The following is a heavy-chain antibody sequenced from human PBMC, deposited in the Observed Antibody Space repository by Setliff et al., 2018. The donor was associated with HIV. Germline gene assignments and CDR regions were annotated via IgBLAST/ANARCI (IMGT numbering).Heavy chain of an antibody. CDR3: ARVGSGWSTFDY. CDR1: GYTLTTYA. Sequence: ASVKVSCKASGYTLTTYAISWVRQAPGQGLEWMGWFNTETGNPMYAQGSRGRFFFSLDTSVSTAFLQINSLKAEDTAKYYCARVGSGWSTFDYWGQGALVTVSS. J-gene: IGHJ4*02. CDR2: FNTETGNP. V-gene: IGHV7-4-1*02. D-gene: IGHD6-13*01.